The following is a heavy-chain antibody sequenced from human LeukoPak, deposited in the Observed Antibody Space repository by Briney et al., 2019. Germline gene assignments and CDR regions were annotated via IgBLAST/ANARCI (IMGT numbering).Heavy chain of an antibody. D-gene: IGHD3-10*01. CDR3: ASGLMVRGVIIGPIDY. CDR1: GFTFNTYW. Sequence: GGSLRLSCAASGFTFNTYWMGWVRLAPGKGLEWVAFINEDGSSRYYVGSVKGRFTISRDNTKNSLYLQMDSLRAEDTAVYYCASGLMVRGVIIGPIDYWGQGTLVTVSS. J-gene: IGHJ4*02. CDR2: INEDGSSR. V-gene: IGHV3-7*03.